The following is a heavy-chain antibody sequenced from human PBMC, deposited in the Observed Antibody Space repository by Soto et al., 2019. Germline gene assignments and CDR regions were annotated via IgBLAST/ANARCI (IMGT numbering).Heavy chain of an antibody. CDR2: INHLGSI. D-gene: IGHD2-21*01. J-gene: IGHJ6*03. CDR1: GGTLSSGGFY. Sequence: SETLSLTSTVSGGTLSSGGFYWSWIRPHPGMALEWIGEINHLGSINYNPSLKSRVTMSVDTSKNQFSLTLDSVTAADTATYYCARGGISHWAYFYYMDVWDRGTTVTVSS. CDR3: ARGGISHWAYFYYMDV. V-gene: IGHV4-34*01.